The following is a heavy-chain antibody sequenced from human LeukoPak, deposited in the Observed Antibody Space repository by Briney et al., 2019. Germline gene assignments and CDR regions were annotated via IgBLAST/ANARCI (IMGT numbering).Heavy chain of an antibody. Sequence: SETLSLTCTVSGGSISSYYWSWIRQPPGKGLEWIGYIYYSGSTNYNPSLKSRVTISVDTSKNQFSLKLSSVTAADTAVYCGSRRTAMFGVIKGPIDYWGRGTLVTVSS. CDR1: GGSISSYY. CDR3: SRRTAMFGVIKGPIDY. J-gene: IGHJ4*02. V-gene: IGHV4-59*08. CDR2: IYYSGST. D-gene: IGHD3-3*01.